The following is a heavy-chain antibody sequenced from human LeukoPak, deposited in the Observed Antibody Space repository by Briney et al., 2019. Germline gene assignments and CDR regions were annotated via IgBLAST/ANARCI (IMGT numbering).Heavy chain of an antibody. Sequence: SVKVSCKASGYTFTSYGISWVRQAPGQGLEWMGGIIPIFGTANYAQKFQGRVTITTDESTSTAYMELSSLRSEDTAVYYCARGQIGGATGFDYWGQGTLVTVSS. CDR2: IIPIFGTA. CDR1: GYTFTSYG. J-gene: IGHJ4*02. D-gene: IGHD1-26*01. V-gene: IGHV1-69*05. CDR3: ARGQIGGATGFDY.